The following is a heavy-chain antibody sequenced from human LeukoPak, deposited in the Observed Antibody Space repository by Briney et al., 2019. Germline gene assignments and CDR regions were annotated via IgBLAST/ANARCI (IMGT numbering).Heavy chain of an antibody. Sequence: GASVKVSCKVSGYTLTELSMHWVRQAPGKGLEGMGGFDPEDGETIYAQKFQGRVTMTEDTSTDTAYIELSSLRSEDTAVYYCGTDGNGIRYAFDIWGERTMVTVSS. J-gene: IGHJ3*02. CDR2: FDPEDGET. CDR3: GTDGNGIRYAFDI. V-gene: IGHV1-24*01. D-gene: IGHD4-17*01. CDR1: GYTLTELS.